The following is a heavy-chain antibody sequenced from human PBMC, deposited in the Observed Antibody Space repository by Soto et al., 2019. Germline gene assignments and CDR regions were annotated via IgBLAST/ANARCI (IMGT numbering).Heavy chain of an antibody. V-gene: IGHV3-30*03. CDR2: ASYDGTYK. D-gene: IGHD3-16*01. Sequence: QVELVESGGGVVRPGKSLTVSCTGSEFVFGGFGMHWVRQTPGKGLEWLGMASYDGTYKYFADSVKGRFTISRDNGMNTVYLQMDNLRLEDTALYYCARGGDVLDYWGRGTLVTVSS. J-gene: IGHJ4*02. CDR3: ARGGDVLDY. CDR1: EFVFGGFG.